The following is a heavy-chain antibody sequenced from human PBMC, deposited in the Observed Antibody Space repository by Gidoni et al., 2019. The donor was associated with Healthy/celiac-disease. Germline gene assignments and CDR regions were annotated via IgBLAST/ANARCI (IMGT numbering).Heavy chain of an antibody. CDR2: FDPEDGET. CDR3: ATARYCSSTSCWGGDFDY. D-gene: IGHD2-2*01. V-gene: IGHV1-24*01. CDR1: GYTLTELS. Sequence: QVQLVQSGAEVKKPGAAVKVSCKVSGYTLTELSMHWVRQAPGKGLEWMGGFDPEDGETIYAQKFQGRVTMTEDTSTDTAYMELSSQRSEDTAVYYCATARYCSSTSCWGGDFDYWGQGTLVTVSS. J-gene: IGHJ4*02.